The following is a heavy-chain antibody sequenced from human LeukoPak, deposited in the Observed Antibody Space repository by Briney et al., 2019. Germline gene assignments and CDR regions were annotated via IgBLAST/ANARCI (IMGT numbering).Heavy chain of an antibody. CDR3: VKDRGYSSSWRYFDY. Sequence: PGGSLRLSCSASGFTFSSYAMHWVRQAPGKGLEYVSAISSNGGSTYYADSVKGRFTISRDNSKNTLYLQMGSLRAEDTAVYYCVKDRGYSSSWRYFDYWGQGTLVTVSS. CDR2: ISSNGGST. CDR1: GFTFSSYA. D-gene: IGHD6-13*01. J-gene: IGHJ4*02. V-gene: IGHV3-64D*06.